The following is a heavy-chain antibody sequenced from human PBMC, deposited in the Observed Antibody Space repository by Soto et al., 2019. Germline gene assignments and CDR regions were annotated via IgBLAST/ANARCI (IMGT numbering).Heavy chain of an antibody. CDR3: AGVGRITIFGVVPTYFDY. CDR2: IIPIFGTA. J-gene: IGHJ4*02. Sequence: ASVKVSCKASGGTFSSYAISWVRQAPGQGLEWMGGIIPIFGTANYAQKFQGRVTITADESTSTAYMELSSLRSEDTAVYYCAGVGRITIFGVVPTYFDYWGRGALVTVSS. V-gene: IGHV1-69*13. CDR1: GGTFSSYA. D-gene: IGHD3-3*01.